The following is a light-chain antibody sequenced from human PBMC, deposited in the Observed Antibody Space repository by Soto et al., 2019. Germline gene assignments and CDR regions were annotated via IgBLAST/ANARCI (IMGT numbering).Light chain of an antibody. J-gene: IGKJ2*01. Sequence: DLQMTQSPSTLSASVGDRVTITCRASQSISSWLAWYQQKPGKAPKLLIYKASSLESGVPSRFSGSGSGTEFTLTISSLQPDDFATYYCQQYNSYSHTFGQGTKLEIK. V-gene: IGKV1-5*03. CDR3: QQYNSYSHT. CDR2: KAS. CDR1: QSISSW.